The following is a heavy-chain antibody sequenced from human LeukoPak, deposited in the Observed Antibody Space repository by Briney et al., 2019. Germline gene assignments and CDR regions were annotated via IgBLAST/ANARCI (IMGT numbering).Heavy chain of an antibody. CDR1: GFTFSSYE. J-gene: IGHJ4*02. CDR2: ISSSGSTI. D-gene: IGHD4-23*01. Sequence: GGSLRLSCAASGFTFSSYEMNGVRQAPGKGLEWVSYISSSGSTIYYADSVKGRFTISRDNAKNSLYLQMNSLRAEDTAVYYCARGPVAYFDYWGQGTLVTVSS. V-gene: IGHV3-48*03. CDR3: ARGPVAYFDY.